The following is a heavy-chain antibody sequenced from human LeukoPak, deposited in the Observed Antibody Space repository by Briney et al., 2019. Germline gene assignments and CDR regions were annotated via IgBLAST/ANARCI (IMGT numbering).Heavy chain of an antibody. CDR2: IYYSGST. CDR1: GGSISSGGYY. V-gene: IGHV4-31*03. D-gene: IGHD2-8*01. Sequence: SETLSLTCTVSGGSISSGGYYWSWIRQHPGKGLEWIGYIYYSGSTYYNPSLKSRVTISVDTSKNQFSLKLSSVTAADTAVYYCARGVYSSLYYYYGMDVWGQGTTVTVSS. CDR3: ARGVYSSLYYYYGMDV. J-gene: IGHJ6*02.